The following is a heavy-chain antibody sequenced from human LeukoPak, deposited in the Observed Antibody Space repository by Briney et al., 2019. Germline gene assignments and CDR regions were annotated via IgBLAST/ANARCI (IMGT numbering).Heavy chain of an antibody. D-gene: IGHD4-11*01. Sequence: PSQTLSLTCTVSGGSISSGDYYWSWIRQPPGKGLEWTGYIYYSGSTYYNPSLKSRVTISVDTSKNQFSLKLSSVTAADTAVYYCARADYDYSPLADYYMDVWGKGTTVTVSS. CDR1: GGSISSGDYY. V-gene: IGHV4-30-4*08. CDR3: ARADYDYSPLADYYMDV. J-gene: IGHJ6*03. CDR2: IYYSGST.